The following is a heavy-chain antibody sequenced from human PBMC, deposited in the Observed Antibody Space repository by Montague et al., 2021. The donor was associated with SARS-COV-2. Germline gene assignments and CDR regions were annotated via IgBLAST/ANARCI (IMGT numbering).Heavy chain of an antibody. D-gene: IGHD3-9*01. V-gene: IGHV2-70*01. CDR3: ARTLHDILTGYYSFDY. CDR1: GFSLSTSGMC. J-gene: IGHJ4*02. Sequence: PALVKPTQTLTLTCTFSGFSLSTSGMCVSWIRQLPGKALEWLALIDWDDDKYYSTSLKTRLTISKDTSKNQVVLTMTNMDPVDTATYYCARTLHDILTGYYSFDYWGQGTLVTVSS. CDR2: IDWDDDK.